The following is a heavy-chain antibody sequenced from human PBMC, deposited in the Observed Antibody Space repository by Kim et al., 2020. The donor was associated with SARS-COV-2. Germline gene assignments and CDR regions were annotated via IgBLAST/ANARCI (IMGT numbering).Heavy chain of an antibody. CDR3: ARVRTSGSYHFDY. D-gene: IGHD1-26*01. J-gene: IGHJ4*02. Sequence: GGSLRLSCAASGFIFSDHYMDWVRQSPGKGLEWVGRTRNRANSYTTEYAASVRGRFIISRDESENSLHLQMNSLKTEDTDVYYCARVRTSGSYHFDYWGQGTLVTVSS. V-gene: IGHV3-72*01. CDR2: TRNRANSYTT. CDR1: GFIFSDHY.